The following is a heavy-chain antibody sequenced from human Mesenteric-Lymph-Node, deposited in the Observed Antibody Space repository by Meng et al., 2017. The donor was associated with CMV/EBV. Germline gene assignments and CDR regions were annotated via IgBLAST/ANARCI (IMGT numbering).Heavy chain of an antibody. CDR1: GFTFSSYA. V-gene: IGHV3-23*01. D-gene: IGHD3-10*01. Sequence: GESLKISCAAPGFTFSSYAMSWVRQAPGKGLEWVSAISGSGGSTYYADSVKGRFTISRDHSKNTLYLDMNSLRAGDTAVYYCAREFTDYPGTYGMDVWGQGTTVTVSS. CDR3: AREFTDYPGTYGMDV. CDR2: ISGSGGST. J-gene: IGHJ6*02.